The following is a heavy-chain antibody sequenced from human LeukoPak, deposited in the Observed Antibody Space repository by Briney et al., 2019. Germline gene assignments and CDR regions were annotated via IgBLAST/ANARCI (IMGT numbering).Heavy chain of an antibody. CDR3: ARKPPNVGWFDP. Sequence: SETLSLTCTVSGYSISSGYYWGWIRQPPGKGLEWIGSIYHSGSTYYNPSLKSRVTMSVDTSKNHFSLKLTSVTAFDTAVYYCARKPPNVGWFDPWGQGTLVTVSS. J-gene: IGHJ5*02. D-gene: IGHD1-1*01. V-gene: IGHV4-38-2*02. CDR1: GYSISSGYY. CDR2: IYHSGST.